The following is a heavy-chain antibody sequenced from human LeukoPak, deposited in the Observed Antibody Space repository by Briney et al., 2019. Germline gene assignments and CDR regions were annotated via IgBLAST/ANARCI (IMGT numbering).Heavy chain of an antibody. CDR1: GYSFTSYW. D-gene: IGHD2-21*02. V-gene: IGHV5-51*01. Sequence: GESLKISGQCSGYSFTSYWIGWVRQMPGKGLGWMGIIYPGDSDTRYSPSFQGQVTISVDRSISTASLQWSSLKASDTAMYYCARLPYCGGDCYPNWFDPWGQGTLVTVSS. CDR2: IYPGDSDT. CDR3: ARLPYCGGDCYPNWFDP. J-gene: IGHJ5*02.